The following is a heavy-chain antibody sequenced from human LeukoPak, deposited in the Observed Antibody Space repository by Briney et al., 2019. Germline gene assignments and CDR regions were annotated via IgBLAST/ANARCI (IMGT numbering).Heavy chain of an antibody. J-gene: IGHJ4*02. CDR2: ISSSSSYI. CDR1: GFTFSSYN. Sequence: GGSLRLSCAASGFTFSSYNMNWVRQPPGKGLEWVSSISSSSSYIYYADSVKGRLTISRDNAKNSLYLQMNSLRAEDTAVYYCARDLGGYCSGGSCSNFDYWGQGTLVTVSS. V-gene: IGHV3-21*01. D-gene: IGHD2-15*01. CDR3: ARDLGGYCSGGSCSNFDY.